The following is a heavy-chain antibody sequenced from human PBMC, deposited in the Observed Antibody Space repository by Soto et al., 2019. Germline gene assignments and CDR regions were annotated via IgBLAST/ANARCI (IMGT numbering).Heavy chain of an antibody. D-gene: IGHD2-15*01. CDR2: IARDGETT. V-gene: IGHV3-48*03. Sequence: GGSLRLSCEASGFSFSDYEMNWVRQFPGEGLEWVAYIARDGETTFYADSVEGRFVVSRDNAKNSLFLQMDRLTGEDTAVYFCATETPPAEIDYWGQGSLVTVSS. J-gene: IGHJ4*02. CDR3: ATETPPAEIDY. CDR1: GFSFSDYE.